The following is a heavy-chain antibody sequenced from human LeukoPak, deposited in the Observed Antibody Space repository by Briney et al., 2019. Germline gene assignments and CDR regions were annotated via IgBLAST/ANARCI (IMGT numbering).Heavy chain of an antibody. J-gene: IGHJ4*02. D-gene: IGHD6-19*01. V-gene: IGHV4-59*01. CDR2: IFYTGTT. Sequence: NASETLSLTCTVSGGSISGYYWSWIRQPPGKGLEWIGYIFYTGTTNYNFSLKSRLTISVDTSKNQFSLRLTSVTAADTAVYYCARGWGYFDYWGQGTLVTVSS. CDR3: ARGWGYFDY. CDR1: GGSISGYY.